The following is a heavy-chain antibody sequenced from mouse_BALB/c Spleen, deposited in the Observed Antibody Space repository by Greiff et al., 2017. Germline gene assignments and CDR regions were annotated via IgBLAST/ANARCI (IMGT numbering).Heavy chain of an antibody. CDR3: TSYDYAWFAY. CDR2: IDPETGGT. V-gene: IGHV1-15*01. D-gene: IGHD2-4*01. Sequence: QVQLQQSGAELVRPGASVTLSCKASGYTFTDYEMHWVKQTPVHGLEWIGAIDPETGGTAYNQKFKGKATLTADKSSSTAYMELRSLTSEDSAVYYCTSYDYAWFAYWGQGTLVTVSA. CDR1: GYTFTDYE. J-gene: IGHJ3*01.